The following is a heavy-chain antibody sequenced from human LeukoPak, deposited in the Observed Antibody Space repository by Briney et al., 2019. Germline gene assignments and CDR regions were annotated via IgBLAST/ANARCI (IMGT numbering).Heavy chain of an antibody. CDR3: ARGQDAFKTGY. J-gene: IGHJ4*02. CDR2: IHPSGIT. CDR1: GGSLTNGYYY. D-gene: IGHD5-24*01. Sequence: SETLSLTCTVSGGSLTNGYYYWNWIRQYPGQGLEWIGYIHPSGITDYNPSLKSRITMSLDMSQNQFSLKLTSVTAADTAIYYCARGQDAFKTGYWGQGTLVTVSS. V-gene: IGHV4-31*03.